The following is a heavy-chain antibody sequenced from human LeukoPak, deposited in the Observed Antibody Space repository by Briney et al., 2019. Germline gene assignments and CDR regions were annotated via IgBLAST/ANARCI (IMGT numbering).Heavy chain of an antibody. J-gene: IGHJ6*03. V-gene: IGHV4-59*01. CDR3: ARHYRFGESHMDV. D-gene: IGHD3-10*01. CDR1: VGSISIYY. Sequence: SETLSLTCTVSVGSISIYYGSWIREPPEKGLEWVGYIYYRGSTNYNLSLKSRVTISVDTSKNQCSLKQSSVTAADTAVYYWARHYRFGESHMDVWGKGTTVTISS. CDR2: IYYRGST.